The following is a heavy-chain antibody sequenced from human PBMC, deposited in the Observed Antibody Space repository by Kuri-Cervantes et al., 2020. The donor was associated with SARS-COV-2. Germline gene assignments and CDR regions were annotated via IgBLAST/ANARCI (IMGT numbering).Heavy chain of an antibody. CDR2: ISSSSSYI. CDR1: GFTFSSYG. Sequence: GGSLRLSCAASGFTFSSYGMNWVRQAPGKGLEWVSSISSSSSYIYYADSVKGRFTISRDTAKNSLYLQMNSLRAEDTAVYYCARDRSYTFTYYYDSSGYYYAFDVWGQGTMVTVSS. CDR3: ARDRSYTFTYYYDSSGYYYAFDV. D-gene: IGHD3-22*01. V-gene: IGHV3-21*01. J-gene: IGHJ3*01.